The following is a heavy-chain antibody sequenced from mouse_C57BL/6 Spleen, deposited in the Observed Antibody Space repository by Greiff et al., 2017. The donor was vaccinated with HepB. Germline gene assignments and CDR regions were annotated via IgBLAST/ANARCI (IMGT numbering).Heavy chain of an antibody. D-gene: IGHD2-4*01. V-gene: IGHV3-6*01. CDR1: GYSITSGYY. Sequence: VQLKESGPGLVKPSQSLSLTCSVTGYSITSGYYWNWIRQFPGNKLEWMGYISYDGSNNYNPSLKNRISITRDTSKNQFFLKLNSVTTEDTATYYCARGGLRQAFAYWGQGTLVTVSA. J-gene: IGHJ3*01. CDR3: ARGGLRQAFAY. CDR2: ISYDGSN.